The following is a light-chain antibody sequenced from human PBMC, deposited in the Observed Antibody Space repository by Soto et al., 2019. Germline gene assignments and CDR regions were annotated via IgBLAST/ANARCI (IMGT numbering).Light chain of an antibody. CDR3: QQANSFPYT. Sequence: DIQMTQSPSSVSASVGDRVTITWRASQGINNWLAWYQQKPGKAPKLLIYVASRLQSGVPSRVSGSGSGTDFTLTITNLEPEDFATYYCQQANSFPYTFGQGTRLEIK. CDR1: QGINNW. CDR2: VAS. J-gene: IGKJ2*01. V-gene: IGKV1-12*01.